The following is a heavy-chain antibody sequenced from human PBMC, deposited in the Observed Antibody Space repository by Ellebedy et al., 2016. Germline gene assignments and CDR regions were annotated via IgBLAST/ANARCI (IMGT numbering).Heavy chain of an antibody. CDR3: ARELNIVVVPAAMGNWFDP. Sequence: GGSLRLXCAASGFTFSSYWMHWVRQAPRKGLVWVSRINSDGSSTSYADSVKGRFTISRDNAKNTLYLQMNSLRAEDTAVYYCARELNIVVVPAAMGNWFDPWGQGTLVTVSS. CDR1: GFTFSSYW. D-gene: IGHD2-2*01. J-gene: IGHJ5*02. V-gene: IGHV3-74*01. CDR2: INSDGSST.